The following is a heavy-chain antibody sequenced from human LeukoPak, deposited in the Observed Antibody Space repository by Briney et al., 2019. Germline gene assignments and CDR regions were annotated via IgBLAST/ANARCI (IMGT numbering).Heavy chain of an antibody. CDR1: GFTFSSFA. J-gene: IGHJ4*02. D-gene: IGHD4-11*01. CDR2: IWFDGSDK. CDR3: VRSGGLQKFDC. Sequence: PGGSLRLSCAASGFTFSSFAMHWVRQAPGKGLEWVAVIWFDGSDKYYADSVKGRFTISRDNSKSTLYLQMNSLRAEDTAVYYCVRSGGLQKFDCRGQGTLVTVSS. V-gene: IGHV3-33*01.